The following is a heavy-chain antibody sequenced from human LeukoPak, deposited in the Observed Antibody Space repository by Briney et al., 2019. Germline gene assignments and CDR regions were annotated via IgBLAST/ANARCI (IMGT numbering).Heavy chain of an antibody. Sequence: GESLKISCRGSGYSFTSYWIGWVRQMPGKGLEWMGIIYPGDSDTRYTPSFQGQVTMSADKSTNTAYLQWSSLRASDIAMYYCARRQGCSSSCCPPDYWGQGTLATVSP. CDR1: GYSFTSYW. V-gene: IGHV5-51*01. CDR2: IYPGDSDT. CDR3: ARRQGCSSSCCPPDY. D-gene: IGHD2-2*01. J-gene: IGHJ4*02.